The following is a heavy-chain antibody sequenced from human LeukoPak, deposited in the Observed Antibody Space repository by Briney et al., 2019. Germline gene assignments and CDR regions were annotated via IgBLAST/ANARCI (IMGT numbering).Heavy chain of an antibody. D-gene: IGHD5-18*01. CDR2: ISSDGTDE. J-gene: IGHJ4*02. CDR1: GFTFNRYT. CDR3: ARQRRGYSYGTLDY. V-gene: IGHV3-30*11. Sequence: GGSLRLSCATSGFTFNRYTMNWVRRAPGKGLEWVAVISSDGTDEFYAASVRGRFTISRDNSRNTLYLQMRSLRREDTAVYYCARQRRGYSYGTLDYWGQGTLIAVSS.